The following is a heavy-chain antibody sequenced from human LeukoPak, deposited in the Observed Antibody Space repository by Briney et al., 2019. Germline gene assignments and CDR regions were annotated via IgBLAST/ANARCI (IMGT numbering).Heavy chain of an antibody. CDR3: ARPKDGYTNFDY. D-gene: IGHD5-24*01. Sequence: AAVTVSCKASGYTFSNYDINWVRQATGQGHEWMGWVNPNSGNTGYAQKFQGRVTMTRDTSINTAYMELGSLTSEDTAVYYCARPKDGYTNFDYWGHGTLVTVSS. CDR2: VNPNSGNT. V-gene: IGHV1-8*01. J-gene: IGHJ4*01. CDR1: GYTFSNYD.